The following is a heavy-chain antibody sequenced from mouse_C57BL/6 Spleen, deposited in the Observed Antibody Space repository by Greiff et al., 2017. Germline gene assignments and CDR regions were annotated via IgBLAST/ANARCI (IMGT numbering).Heavy chain of an antibody. CDR2: IYPGSGST. CDR3: ASAYYSNPDYYFDY. J-gene: IGHJ2*01. Sequence: QVQLQQPGAELVKPGASVKMSCKASGYTFTSYWITWVKQRPGQGLEWIGDIYPGSGSTNYNEKFKSKATLTVDTSSSTAYMQLSSLTSEDSAVYYCASAYYSNPDYYFDYWGQGTTLTVSS. V-gene: IGHV1-55*01. CDR1: GYTFTSYW. D-gene: IGHD2-5*01.